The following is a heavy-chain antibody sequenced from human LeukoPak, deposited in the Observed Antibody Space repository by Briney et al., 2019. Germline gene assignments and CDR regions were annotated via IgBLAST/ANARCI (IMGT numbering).Heavy chain of an antibody. Sequence: GGSLRLSCTVPGFTVSNNYMSWVRQAPGKGLEWVSVIYGGRNNTVYADSVKGRFTISRDNSRNTIYLQIDSLRAEDTATYYCAREFRQTYSSGWSLDYWGQGTLVTVSS. CDR3: AREFRQTYSSGWSLDY. CDR1: GFTVSNNY. D-gene: IGHD6-19*01. CDR2: IYGGRNNT. V-gene: IGHV3-53*01. J-gene: IGHJ4*02.